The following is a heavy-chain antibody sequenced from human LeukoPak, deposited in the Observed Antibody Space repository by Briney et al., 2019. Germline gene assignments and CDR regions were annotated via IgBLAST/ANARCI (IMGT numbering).Heavy chain of an antibody. V-gene: IGHV1-3*01. J-gene: IGHJ4*02. CDR3: ARGGTSGDSCYLDY. CDR1: GYTFINHG. Sequence: ASVKVSCKASGYTFINHGIHWVRQAPGQRLEWMGWINADSGNTEYSQKFQGRVTITRDTSASTAYMDLSSLRSEDTAMYYCARGGTSGDSCYLDYWGQGTLVTVS. CDR2: INADSGNT. D-gene: IGHD2-15*01.